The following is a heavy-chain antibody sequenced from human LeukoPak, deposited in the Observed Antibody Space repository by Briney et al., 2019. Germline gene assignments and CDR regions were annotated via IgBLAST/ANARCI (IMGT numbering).Heavy chain of an antibody. CDR2: IIPISGTT. CDR3: ATLCCGSYYMDV. Sequence: SVKVSCKTSGYTFSPFYIHWVRQVPGQGLEWMGGIIPISGTTNYAQKFQGRVTITADKSTSTAYMELSSLRSEDTAVYYCATLCCGSYYMDVWGKGTTVTVSS. CDR1: GYTFSPFY. D-gene: IGHD2-15*01. J-gene: IGHJ6*03. V-gene: IGHV1-69*06.